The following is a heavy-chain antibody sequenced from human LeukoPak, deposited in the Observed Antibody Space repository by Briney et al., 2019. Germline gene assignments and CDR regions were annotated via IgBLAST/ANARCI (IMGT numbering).Heavy chain of an antibody. Sequence: GGSLRLSCAASGFTFSSYDMRWVRQATGKGLEWVSAIGTAGDTYYPGSVKGRFTISRENAKNSLYLQMNSLRAGDTAVYYCAREGSRHSAFDIWGQGTMVTVSS. D-gene: IGHD5-18*01. V-gene: IGHV3-13*01. CDR3: AREGSRHSAFDI. CDR1: GFTFSSYD. CDR2: IGTAGDT. J-gene: IGHJ3*02.